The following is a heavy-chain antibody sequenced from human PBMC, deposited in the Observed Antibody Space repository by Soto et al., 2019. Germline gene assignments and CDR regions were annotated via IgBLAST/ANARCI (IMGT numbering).Heavy chain of an antibody. CDR3: ANAPYCSSTSCPGGYYFDY. Sequence: PGGSLRLSCAASGFTFSSYSMNWVRQAPGKGLEWVSYISSSSSTIYYADSVKGRFTISRDNAKNSLYLQMNSLRAEDTAVYYCANAPYCSSTSCPGGYYFDYWGQGTLVTVSS. J-gene: IGHJ4*02. CDR2: ISSSSSTI. V-gene: IGHV3-48*01. D-gene: IGHD2-2*01. CDR1: GFTFSSYS.